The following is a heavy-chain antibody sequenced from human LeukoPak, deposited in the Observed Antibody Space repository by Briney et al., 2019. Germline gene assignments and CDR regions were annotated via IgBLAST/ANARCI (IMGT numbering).Heavy chain of an antibody. CDR3: TTDLSWFGELLAPPLDY. J-gene: IGHJ4*02. V-gene: IGHV3-15*01. CDR1: GFTFSNAW. CDR2: IKSKTDGGTT. Sequence: GGSLRLSCAASGFTFSNAWMSWVRQAPGKGLEWVGRIKSKTDGGTTDYAAPVKGRFTISRDDSKNTLYLQMNSLKTEDTAVYYCTTDLSWFGELLAPPLDYWGQGTLVTVSS. D-gene: IGHD3-10*01.